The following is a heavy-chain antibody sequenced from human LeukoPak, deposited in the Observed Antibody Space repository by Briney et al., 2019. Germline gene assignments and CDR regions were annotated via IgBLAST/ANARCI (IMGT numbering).Heavy chain of an antibody. Sequence: SGPTLVNPTQTLTLTCTFSGFSLSTSGVGVGWIRQPPGKALEWLALIYWDDDKRYSPSLKSRLTITKDTSKNQVVLTMTNMDPVDTATYYCAHSWLGSGSYFFPIDYWGQGTLVTVSS. J-gene: IGHJ4*02. CDR2: IYWDDDK. CDR3: AHSWLGSGSYFFPIDY. V-gene: IGHV2-5*02. CDR1: GFSLSTSGVG. D-gene: IGHD3-10*01.